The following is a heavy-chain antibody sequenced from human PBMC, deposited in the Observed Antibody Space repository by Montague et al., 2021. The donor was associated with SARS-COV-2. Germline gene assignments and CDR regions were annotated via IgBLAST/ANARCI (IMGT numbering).Heavy chain of an antibody. V-gene: IGHV3-23*01. CDR3: AKNFPGQFYFDD. J-gene: IGHJ4*02. CDR1: GFTFSTYA. Sequence: SLRLSCASSGFTFSTYAMNWVRQAPGKGLEWVSGISSGGNKHHADSVKGRFTISRDDSRNTLYLQMRSLRAEDTAMYYCAKNFPGQFYFDDWGRDPWSPSPQ. D-gene: IGHD2/OR15-2a*01. CDR2: ISSGGNK.